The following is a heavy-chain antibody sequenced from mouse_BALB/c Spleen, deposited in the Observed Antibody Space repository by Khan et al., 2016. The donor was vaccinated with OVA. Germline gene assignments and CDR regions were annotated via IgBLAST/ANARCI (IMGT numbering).Heavy chain of an antibody. CDR1: GFNIKDYY. V-gene: IGHV14-1*02. J-gene: IGHJ3*01. Sequence: VQLKESGAELVRPGALVKLSCKVSGFNIKDYYIHWVKQRPEQGLEWIGWIDPENGNTIYDPKFQGKVSITADTSSNTAYLQLSSLTSEDTAVYYGARYGNYGFAYWGQGTLVTVAA. D-gene: IGHD2-1*01. CDR2: IDPENGNT. CDR3: ARYGNYGFAY.